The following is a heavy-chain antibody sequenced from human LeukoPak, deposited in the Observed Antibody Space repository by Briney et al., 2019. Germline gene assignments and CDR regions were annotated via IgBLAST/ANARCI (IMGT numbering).Heavy chain of an antibody. D-gene: IGHD3-9*01. J-gene: IGHJ6*03. CDR3: ARVYSSPGSYSRDYYCMDV. CDR1: GFTVSSNY. V-gene: IGHV3-66*01. CDR2: IYSGDST. Sequence: GGSLRLSCAASGFTVSSNYISWVRQAPGKGLEWVSVIYSGDSTYYADSVKGRFTISRDNSKNTLYLQMNSLRAEDTAVYYCARVYSSPGSYSRDYYCMDVWGKGTTVTISS.